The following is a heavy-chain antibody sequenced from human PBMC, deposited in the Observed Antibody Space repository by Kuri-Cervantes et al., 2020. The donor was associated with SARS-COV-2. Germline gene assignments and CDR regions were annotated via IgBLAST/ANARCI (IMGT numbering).Heavy chain of an antibody. CDR3: EIAAAEFFDY. CDR1: GFTVSSNY. V-gene: IGHV3-53*01. D-gene: IGHD6-13*01. J-gene: IGHJ4*02. Sequence: GGSLRLSCAASGFTVSSNYMSWVRQAPGKGLEWVSVIYSGGSTYYADSVKGRFTISRDNSKNTLYLQMNSLRAEDTAVYYCEIAAAEFFDYWGQGTLVTVSS. CDR2: IYSGGST.